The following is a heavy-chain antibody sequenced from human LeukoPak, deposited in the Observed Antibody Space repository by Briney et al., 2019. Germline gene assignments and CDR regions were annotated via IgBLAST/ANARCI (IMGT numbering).Heavy chain of an antibody. Sequence: SETLSLTCAVYGGSFSGYYWSWIRQPPEKGLEWIGEINHSGSTNYNPSLKSRVTISVDTSKNQFSLKLSSVTAADTAVYYCARDVHPYYYGSGRRFYSYYMDVWGKGTTVTISS. J-gene: IGHJ6*03. CDR3: ARDVHPYYYGSGRRFYSYYMDV. V-gene: IGHV4-34*01. D-gene: IGHD3-10*01. CDR1: GGSFSGYY. CDR2: INHSGST.